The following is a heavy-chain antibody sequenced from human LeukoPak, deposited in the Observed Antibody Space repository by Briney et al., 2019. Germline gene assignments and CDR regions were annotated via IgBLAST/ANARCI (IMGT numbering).Heavy chain of an antibody. V-gene: IGHV3-23*01. CDR2: ISGSGGST. J-gene: IGHJ6*02. CDR1: GFTFSSSA. CDR3: AKRMKYYGSEGSLKAYGMDV. Sequence: PGGSLRLSCEASGFTFSSSAMSWVRQAPGKGLEWVSAISGSGGSTYYADSVKGRFTISRDNSKNTLYLQMNSLRAEDTAVYYCAKRMKYYGSEGSLKAYGMDVWGQGTTVTVSS. D-gene: IGHD3-10*01.